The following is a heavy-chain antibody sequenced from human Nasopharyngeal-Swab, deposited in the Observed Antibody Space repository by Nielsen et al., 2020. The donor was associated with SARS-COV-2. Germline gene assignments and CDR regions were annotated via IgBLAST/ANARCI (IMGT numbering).Heavy chain of an antibody. Sequence: SVHVSFQASGYTFTGYYMHWVRQAPGQGLEWMGRISPNSGGTNYAQKFQGRVTMTRDTSISTAYMELSRLRSDDTAVYYCARGDYGVSWGQETLVTVSS. V-gene: IGHV1-2*06. CDR2: ISPNSGGT. J-gene: IGHJ5*02. CDR3: ARGDYGVS. D-gene: IGHD4-17*01. CDR1: GYTFTGYY.